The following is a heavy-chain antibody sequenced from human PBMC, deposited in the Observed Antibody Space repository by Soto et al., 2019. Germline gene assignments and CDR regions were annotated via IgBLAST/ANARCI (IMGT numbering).Heavy chain of an antibody. V-gene: IGHV1-46*01. J-gene: IGHJ4*02. CDR1: GYTFSSYY. Sequence: QVQLVQSGAEVKKPGASVKVSCKASGYTFSSYYIHWVRQAPGQGLEWMGRINPSGGGTRYAQKFQGRATMTRDTSTSTVYVELSSLTSEDTAVYFCARGGSVVVVTDGFGYWGQGTLVTVSS. D-gene: IGHD2-21*02. CDR3: ARGGSVVVVTDGFGY. CDR2: INPSGGGT.